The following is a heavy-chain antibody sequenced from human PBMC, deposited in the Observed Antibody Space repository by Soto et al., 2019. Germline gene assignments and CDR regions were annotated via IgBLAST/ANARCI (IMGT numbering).Heavy chain of an antibody. Sequence: GGSLRLSCAAGGLTFNDYWRHWVPQAPGKGLVWLSLIKSDVTGTTYADSVKGRFTISRDNTKNTLYLQMNSLRAEDTAVYYCARDYYGSLDSWGQGTLDTVSS. CDR1: GLTFNDYW. V-gene: IGHV3-74*01. CDR3: ARDYYGSLDS. D-gene: IGHD3-10*01. CDR2: IKSDVTGT. J-gene: IGHJ4*02.